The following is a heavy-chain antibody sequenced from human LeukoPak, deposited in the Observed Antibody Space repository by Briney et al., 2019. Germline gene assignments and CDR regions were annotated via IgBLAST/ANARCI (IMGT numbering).Heavy chain of an antibody. J-gene: IGHJ6*03. D-gene: IGHD1-26*01. Sequence: GGSLRLPCAASGFTSSSYAMSWVRQAPGKGLEWVSAISGSGGSTYYADSVKGRFTISRDNSKNTLYLQMNSLRAEDTAVYYCAKSRNSGSYWGYYYYYMDVWGKGTTVTVSS. CDR3: AKSRNSGSYWGYYYYYMDV. CDR2: ISGSGGST. CDR1: GFTSSSYA. V-gene: IGHV3-23*01.